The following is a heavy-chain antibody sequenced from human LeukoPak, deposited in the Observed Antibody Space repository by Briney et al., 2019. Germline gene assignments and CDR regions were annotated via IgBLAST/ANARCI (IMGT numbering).Heavy chain of an antibody. CDR1: GYSISSGYY. CDR3: ARVVKTGHSSGWPDY. V-gene: IGHV4-38-2*02. CDR2: IYHSGST. Sequence: SETLSLTCTVSGYSISSGYYWGWIRQPPGKGLEWIGSIYHSGSTYYNPSLKSRVTISVDTSKNQFSLKLSSVTAADTAVYYCARVVKTGHSSGWPDYWGQGTLVTVSS. J-gene: IGHJ4*02. D-gene: IGHD6-19*01.